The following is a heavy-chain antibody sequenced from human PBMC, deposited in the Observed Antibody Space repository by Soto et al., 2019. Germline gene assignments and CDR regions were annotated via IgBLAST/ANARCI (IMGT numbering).Heavy chain of an antibody. D-gene: IGHD6-19*01. Sequence: EVQLLESGGGLVQPGGSLRLSCAASGFTFSSYAMSWVRQAPGKGLEWVSAISGSGGSTYYADSVKGRFTISRDNSKNKLYLQMISLRAEDTAVYSCAKGSSGWYERFDYWGQGTLVTVSS. V-gene: IGHV3-23*01. CDR2: ISGSGGST. CDR1: GFTFSSYA. J-gene: IGHJ4*02. CDR3: AKGSSGWYERFDY.